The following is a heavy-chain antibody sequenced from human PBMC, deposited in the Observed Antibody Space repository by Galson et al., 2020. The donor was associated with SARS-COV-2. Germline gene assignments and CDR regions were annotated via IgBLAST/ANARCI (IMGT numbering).Heavy chain of an antibody. CDR2: IYHSGST. V-gene: IGHV4-30-2*01. CDR3: ARGYSGYEDWFDP. D-gene: IGHD5-12*01. Sequence: SETLSLTCAVSGGSISSGGYSWSWIRQPPGKGLEWIGYIYHSGSTYYNPSLKSRVTISVDRSKNQFSLKLSSVTAADTAVYYCARGYSGYEDWFDPWGQGTLVTVSS. CDR1: GGSISSGGYS. J-gene: IGHJ5*02.